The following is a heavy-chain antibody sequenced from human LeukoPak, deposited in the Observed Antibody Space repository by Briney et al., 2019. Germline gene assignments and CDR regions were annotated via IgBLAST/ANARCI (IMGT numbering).Heavy chain of an antibody. CDR3: ARFYGSGGYSFDY. V-gene: IGHV4-59*08. D-gene: IGHD3-10*01. Sequence: TASETLSLTCTVSGGSISSYYWSWIRQPPGKGLEWIGYIYYSGSTNYNPSLKSRVTISIDTSRNQFSLKLRSLSATDTAVYYCARFYGSGGYSFDYWGQGTLVTVSS. J-gene: IGHJ4*02. CDR1: GGSISSYY. CDR2: IYYSGST.